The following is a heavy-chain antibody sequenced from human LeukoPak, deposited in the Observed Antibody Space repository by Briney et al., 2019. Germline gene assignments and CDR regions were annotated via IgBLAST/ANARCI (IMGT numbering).Heavy chain of an antibody. Sequence: SETLSLTCAVYGGSFSGYYWSWIRQPPGKGLEWIGEINHSGSTNYNPSLKSRVTISVDTSKNQFSLKLSSVTAADTAVYYCARTIRFLEWPPYYYYMDVWGKGTTVTVSS. J-gene: IGHJ6*03. CDR2: INHSGST. CDR1: GGSFSGYY. D-gene: IGHD3-3*01. V-gene: IGHV4-34*01. CDR3: ARTIRFLEWPPYYYYMDV.